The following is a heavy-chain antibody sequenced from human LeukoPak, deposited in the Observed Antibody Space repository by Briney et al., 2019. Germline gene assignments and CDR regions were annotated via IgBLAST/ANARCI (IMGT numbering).Heavy chain of an antibody. CDR1: GGSFSGYY. CDR3: ARRRNYYYYYMDV. CDR2: INHSGST. J-gene: IGHJ6*03. V-gene: IGHV4-34*01. D-gene: IGHD5-24*01. Sequence: SETLSLTCAVYGGSFSGYYWSWIRQPPGKGLEWIGEINHSGSTSYNPSLKSRVTISVDTSKNQFSLKLSSVTAADTAVYYCARRRNYYYYYMDVWGKGTTVTVSS.